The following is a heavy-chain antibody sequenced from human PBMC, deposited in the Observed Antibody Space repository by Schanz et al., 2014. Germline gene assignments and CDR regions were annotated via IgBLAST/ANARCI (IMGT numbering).Heavy chain of an antibody. Sequence: QVQLLQSGAEVKKPGASMKVSCKASGYTFTTYYMLWVRQAPGQGLEWMGIINPSGGSTRYGQKFQGRITVTTDTSTSTVYLELSSLRSDDTAVYYCARDQSPYTNSSDVRYFDYWGQGSLXTVSS. CDR2: INPSGGST. J-gene: IGHJ4*02. V-gene: IGHV1-46*01. CDR1: GYTFTTYY. CDR3: ARDQSPYTNSSDVRYFDY. D-gene: IGHD6-6*01.